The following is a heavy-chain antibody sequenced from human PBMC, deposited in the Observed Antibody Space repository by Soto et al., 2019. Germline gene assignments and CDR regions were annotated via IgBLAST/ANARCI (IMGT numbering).Heavy chain of an antibody. V-gene: IGHV5-51*01. D-gene: IGHD4-4*01. CDR1: GYSFTSYW. CDR2: IYPGDSDT. Sequence: GESLKISCKGSGYSFTSYWIGWVRQMPGKGLEWMGIIYPGDSDTRYSPSFQGQVTISADKSISTAYLQWSSLKASDTAMYYCARRYSNTRSPFYYYYYMDVWGKGTTVTVSS. J-gene: IGHJ6*03. CDR3: ARRYSNTRSPFYYYYYMDV.